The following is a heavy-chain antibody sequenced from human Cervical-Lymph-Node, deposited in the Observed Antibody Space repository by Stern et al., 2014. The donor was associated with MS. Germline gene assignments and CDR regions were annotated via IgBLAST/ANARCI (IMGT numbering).Heavy chain of an antibody. CDR3: VWADTTDFGFGA. J-gene: IGHJ6*02. CDR1: GCTFSSYA. D-gene: IGHD3/OR15-3a*01. Sequence: VQLVQSGTEVKKSGSSVKVSCKASGCTFSSYAFNWVRQAPGQGLEWMGGMMPHCGKANYAEKFQDRVTIIADTSTTTAYMDLTSLRSEDTAMYYCVWADTTDFGFGAWGQGTTVIVSS. CDR2: MMPHCGKA. V-gene: IGHV1-69*06.